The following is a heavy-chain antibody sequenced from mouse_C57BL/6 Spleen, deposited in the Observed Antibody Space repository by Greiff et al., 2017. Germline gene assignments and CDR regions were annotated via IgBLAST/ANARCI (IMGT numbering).Heavy chain of an antibody. D-gene: IGHD2-4*01. J-gene: IGHJ3*01. CDR1: GYTFTSYW. CDR3: AKDDYDQAWFAY. V-gene: IGHV1-72*01. Sequence: LQQPGASVKLSCKASGYTFTSYWMHWVKQRPGRGLEWIGRIDPNSGGTKYNEKFKSKATLTVDKPSSTAYMQLSSLTSEDSAVYYCAKDDYDQAWFAYWGQGTLVTVSA. CDR2: IDPNSGGT.